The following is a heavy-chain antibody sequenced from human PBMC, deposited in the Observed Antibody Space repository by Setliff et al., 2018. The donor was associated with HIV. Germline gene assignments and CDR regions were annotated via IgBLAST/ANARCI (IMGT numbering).Heavy chain of an antibody. Sequence: PSETLSLTCTVSGDYINSVSYSWGWIRQPPGKGLAWIGSIYYDGRTFYKPSLKSRLTISVDTSKNQFSLKVNSVTAADTAVYYCARSVYGSGTYPLDIWGLGILVTVSS. J-gene: IGHJ4*02. CDR2: IYYDGRT. CDR1: GDYINSVSYS. D-gene: IGHD3-10*01. CDR3: ARSVYGSGTYPLDI. V-gene: IGHV4-39*07.